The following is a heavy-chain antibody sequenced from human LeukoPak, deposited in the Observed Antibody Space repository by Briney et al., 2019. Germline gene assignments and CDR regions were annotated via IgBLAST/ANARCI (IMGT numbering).Heavy chain of an antibody. Sequence: PGGSLRLSCAASGFTFSSYGMHWVRQAPGKGLEWVAFIRYDGSNKYYADSVKGRFTISRDNSKNTLYLHVNSLRPEDTAVYYCAKDPGLYNSHYYYYMDVWGKGTTVTISS. D-gene: IGHD1-14*01. CDR3: AKDPGLYNSHYYYYMDV. CDR2: IRYDGSNK. V-gene: IGHV3-30*02. J-gene: IGHJ6*03. CDR1: GFTFSSYG.